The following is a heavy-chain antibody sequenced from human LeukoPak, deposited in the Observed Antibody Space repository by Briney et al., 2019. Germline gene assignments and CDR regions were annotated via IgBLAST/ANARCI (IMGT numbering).Heavy chain of an antibody. CDR1: GFSFSTYG. CDR2: ISYDGSNK. J-gene: IGHJ4*02. V-gene: IGHV3-30*18. CDR3: AKWGPGDC. D-gene: IGHD3-10*01. Sequence: PGGSLRLSCAASGFSFSTYGMHWVRQAPGKGLEWVALISYDGSNKYYADSVKGRFTISRDNSKNTLYLQMNSLRPEDTAVYYCAKWGPGDCWGQGTLVTVSS.